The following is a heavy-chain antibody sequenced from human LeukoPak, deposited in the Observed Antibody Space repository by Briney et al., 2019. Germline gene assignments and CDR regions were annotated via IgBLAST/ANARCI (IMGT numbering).Heavy chain of an antibody. D-gene: IGHD1-26*01. V-gene: IGHV4-61*02. J-gene: IGHJ5*02. Sequence: PSETLSLTCTVSGGSISTSNHYWSWIRQPAGKGLEWIGRIYSSGSTNYNPSLKSRVTLSVDTSKNQFSLKLDSVTAADTAVYYCARAYMVRYSGTYWDWFDPWGQGTLVTVSS. CDR3: ARAYMVRYSGTYWDWFDP. CDR2: IYSSGST. CDR1: GGSISTSNHY.